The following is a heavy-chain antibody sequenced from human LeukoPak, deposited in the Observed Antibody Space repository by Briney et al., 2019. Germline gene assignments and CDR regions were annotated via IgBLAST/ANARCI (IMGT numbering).Heavy chain of an antibody. CDR1: GGSFSGYY. CDR2: INHSGST. Sequence: SETLSLTCAVYGGSFSGYYWSWIRQPPGKGLEWIGEINHSGSTNYNPSLKSRVTISVDTSKNQFSLKLSSVTAADTAVYYCARGPYCGGDCYSHPDYWGQGTLVTVSS. D-gene: IGHD2-21*02. V-gene: IGHV4-34*01. CDR3: ARGPYCGGDCYSHPDY. J-gene: IGHJ4*02.